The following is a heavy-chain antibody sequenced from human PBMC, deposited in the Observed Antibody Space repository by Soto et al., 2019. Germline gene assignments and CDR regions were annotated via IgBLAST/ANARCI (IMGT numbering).Heavy chain of an antibody. V-gene: IGHV3-30*18. Sequence: GGSLRLSCAASGFTFRTYDMHWVRQAPVNGLECVAVISYYVSNKYYEDSVKGGFTISRDNSKNTLYLQMNSLRACYTAVYYFGKVVGRYYPSPYYGMDVWGQGSTVTVSS. D-gene: IGHD1-26*01. CDR1: GFTFRTYD. CDR3: GKVVGRYYPSPYYGMDV. J-gene: IGHJ6*02. CDR2: ISYYVSNK.